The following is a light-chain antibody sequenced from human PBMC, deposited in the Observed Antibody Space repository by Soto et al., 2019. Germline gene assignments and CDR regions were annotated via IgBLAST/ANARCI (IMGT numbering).Light chain of an antibody. V-gene: IGKV3-20*01. CDR2: GAF. CDR1: QTINSSL. CDR3: HHYGSSPPLT. J-gene: IGKJ4*02. Sequence: EFVLTQSQGTLSLCPADIATLSCWASQTINSSLLARYQQKPGQAPSLLIYGAFRRPTGVAGRFSGSGSGTDFTLIIGGLRPEDFAVYYCHHYGSSPPLTFGGGTQVEI.